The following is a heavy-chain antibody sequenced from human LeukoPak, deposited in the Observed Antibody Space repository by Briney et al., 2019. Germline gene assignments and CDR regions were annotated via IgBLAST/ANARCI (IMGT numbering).Heavy chain of an antibody. V-gene: IGHV3-30-3*01. J-gene: IGHJ4*02. D-gene: IGHD3-22*01. CDR3: ARDLWSSGYHIDY. CDR2: ISYDGSNK. CDR1: GFTFSSYA. Sequence: GGSLRLSCAASGFTFSSYAMHWVRQAPGKGLEWVAVISYDGSNKYYADSVKGRFTISRDNSKNTLYLQMNSLRAEDTAAYYCARDLWSSGYHIDYWGQGTLVTVSS.